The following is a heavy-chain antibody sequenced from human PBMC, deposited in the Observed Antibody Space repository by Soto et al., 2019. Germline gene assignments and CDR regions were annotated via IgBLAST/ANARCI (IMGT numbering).Heavy chain of an antibody. CDR1: GDTFSFYS. D-gene: IGHD3-10*01. J-gene: IGHJ4*02. V-gene: IGHV1-69*04. CDR2: VNPILSMS. Sequence: QVQLVQSGAEVKRPGSSVKVSCKASGDTFSFYSINWVRQAPGLGLEWMGRVNPILSMSNYAQRFQGRVTMTAYKSTSTAYIELSGLRSEDTAMYYCATSYGSGYRAFDYWGQGALVTVSS. CDR3: ATSYGSGYRAFDY.